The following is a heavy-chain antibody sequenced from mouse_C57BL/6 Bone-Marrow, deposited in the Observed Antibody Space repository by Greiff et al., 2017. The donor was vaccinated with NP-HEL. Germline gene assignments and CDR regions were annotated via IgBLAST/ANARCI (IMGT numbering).Heavy chain of an antibody. CDR1: GYTFTTYP. D-gene: IGHD1-1*01. CDR2: FHPYNDDT. CDR3: ARGYYGSSPWFAY. Sequence: VKLLESGAELVKPGASVKMSCKASGYTFTTYPIEWMKQNPGKSLEWIGNFHPYNDDTKYNEKFKGKATLTVEKSSSTVYLELSRLTSDDSAVYYCARGYYGSSPWFAYWGQGTLVTVSA. V-gene: IGHV1-47*01. J-gene: IGHJ3*01.